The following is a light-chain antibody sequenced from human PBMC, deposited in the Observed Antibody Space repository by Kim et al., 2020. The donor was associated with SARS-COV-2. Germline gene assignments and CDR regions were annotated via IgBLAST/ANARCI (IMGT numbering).Light chain of an antibody. J-gene: IGKJ2*01. V-gene: IGKV3-15*01. Sequence: EIVMTQSPATLSVSPGERATLSCRASQSVSSNLAWYQQKPGQAPRLLIYGAFTRATGIPARFSGSGSGTEFTLTINSLQSEDFAVYYCQQYKNWPYTFGQGTKRRS. CDR3: QQYKNWPYT. CDR2: GAF. CDR1: QSVSSN.